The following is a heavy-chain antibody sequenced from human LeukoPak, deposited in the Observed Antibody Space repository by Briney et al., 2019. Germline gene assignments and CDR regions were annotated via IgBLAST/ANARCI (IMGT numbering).Heavy chain of an antibody. V-gene: IGHV3-74*01. CDR1: GFTFSTYW. CDR2: INTDGSTT. Sequence: GGSLRLSCAASGFTFSTYWMHWVRQSPGKGLVWVSRINTDGSTTSYADSVKGRFTISRDNAKNTLYLQMNSLRAEDTAVYYCAKSAGGYFDYWGQGTLVTVSS. CDR3: AKSAGGYFDY. J-gene: IGHJ4*02. D-gene: IGHD3-10*01.